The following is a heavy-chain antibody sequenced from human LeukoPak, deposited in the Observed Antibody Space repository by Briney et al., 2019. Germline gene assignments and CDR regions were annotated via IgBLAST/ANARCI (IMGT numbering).Heavy chain of an antibody. CDR1: GGTINSGEHY. CDR3: ARCYDILSHMDV. J-gene: IGHJ6*03. D-gene: IGHD3-9*01. V-gene: IGHV4-30-4*08. Sequence: SQTLSLTCTVSGGTINSGEHYWGWIRQTPGKDLEWIGYIYHNGRTYSNPSLKSRLDLSVDTSKNQFSLKPTSVTVADTALYYCARCYDILSHMDVWGKGTTVTVCS. CDR2: IYHNGRT.